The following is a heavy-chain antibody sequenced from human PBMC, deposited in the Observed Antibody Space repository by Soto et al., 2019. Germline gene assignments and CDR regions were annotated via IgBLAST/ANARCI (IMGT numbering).Heavy chain of an antibody. CDR1: GGSFSPHY. V-gene: IGHV4-34*01. J-gene: IGHJ5*02. CDR3: ARGRVVLLWFGDHNWFDP. D-gene: IGHD3-10*01. CDR2: INHRGSA. Sequence: SETLSLTCAVYGGSFSPHYWSWTWIRQPPGKGLEWIGDINHRGSAKYNPSLHSQVTISLDTSKNQFSLNVKSLTAADTAVYYCARGRVVLLWFGDHNWFDPWGQGTLVTVSS.